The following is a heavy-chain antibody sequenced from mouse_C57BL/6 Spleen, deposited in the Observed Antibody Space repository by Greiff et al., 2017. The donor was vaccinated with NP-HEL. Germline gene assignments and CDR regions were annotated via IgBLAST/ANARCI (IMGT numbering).Heavy chain of an antibody. CDR1: GFTFSDYY. J-gene: IGHJ4*01. CDR2: INYDGSST. CDR3: ARGPSGYAMDY. V-gene: IGHV5-16*01. D-gene: IGHD2-10*02. Sequence: DVKLVESEGGLVQPGSSMKLSCTASGFTFSDYYMAWVRQVPEKGLEWVANINYDGSSTYYLDSLKSRFIISRDNAKNILYLQMSSLKSEDTATYYCARGPSGYAMDYWGQGTSVTVSS.